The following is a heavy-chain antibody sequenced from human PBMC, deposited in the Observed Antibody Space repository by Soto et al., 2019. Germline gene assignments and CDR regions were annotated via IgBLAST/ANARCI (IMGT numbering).Heavy chain of an antibody. V-gene: IGHV3-30*18. CDR2: VSHDGRNT. D-gene: IGHD6-19*01. Sequence: GGSLRLSCAASGCTFSDYAVRWVRKAPGKGLEWVAVVSHDGRNTHYADSVKGRFTISRDSSKNTVSLEMTSLRAEDTAVYYCAKRGRQGLVTSAFNYWGQGALVT. CDR3: AKRGRQGLVTSAFNY. J-gene: IGHJ4*02. CDR1: GCTFSDYA.